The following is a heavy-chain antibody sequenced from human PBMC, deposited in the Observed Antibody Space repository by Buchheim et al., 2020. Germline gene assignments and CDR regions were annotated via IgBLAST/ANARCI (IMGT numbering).Heavy chain of an antibody. D-gene: IGHD3-3*02. CDR3: ARTFPFDY. Sequence: QVQLVQSGAEVRKPGASVKISCKASGYSFISFAIHWVRQAPGQGLEWMGWVNAGNGNTGYSQNFQGRVSITADKNESPVYMELKSLTSEDTAVYYCARTFPFDYWGQGTL. CDR2: VNAGNGNT. V-gene: IGHV1-3*01. CDR1: GYSFISFA. J-gene: IGHJ4*02.